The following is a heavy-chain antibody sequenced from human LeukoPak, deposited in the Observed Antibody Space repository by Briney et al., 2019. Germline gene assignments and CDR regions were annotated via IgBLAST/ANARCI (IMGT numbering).Heavy chain of an antibody. CDR2: ISWNSGSI. D-gene: IGHD4-11*01. CDR3: AKVPLASVSGAPFQH. J-gene: IGHJ1*01. V-gene: IGHV3-9*01. Sequence: GGSLRLSCAASGFTFDDYAMHWVRQAPGKGLGWVSGISWNSGSIGYADSVKGRFTISRDNAKNSLYLQMNSLRAEDTALYYCAKVPLASVSGAPFQHWGQGTLVTVSS. CDR1: GFTFDDYA.